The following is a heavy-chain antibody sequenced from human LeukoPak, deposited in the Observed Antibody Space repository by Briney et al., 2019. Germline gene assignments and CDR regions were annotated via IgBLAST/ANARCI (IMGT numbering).Heavy chain of an antibody. CDR3: AKPTRGGWYLKYFDY. CDR1: GFTFSSYG. CDR2: IGVTTGST. D-gene: IGHD6-19*01. J-gene: IGHJ4*02. V-gene: IGHV3-23*01. Sequence: PGGTLRLSCAASGFTFSSYGMSWVRQAPGKGLEWVSAIGVTTGSTHYADSVKGRFTISRDNSKNTMFLQLSSLRAEDTAVYYCAKPTRGGWYLKYFDYWGQGALVTVSS.